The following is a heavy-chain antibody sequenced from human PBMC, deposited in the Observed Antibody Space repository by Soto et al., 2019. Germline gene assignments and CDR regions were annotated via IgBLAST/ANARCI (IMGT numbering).Heavy chain of an antibody. CDR3: ARPRWGGSGFDY. V-gene: IGHV3-13*01. J-gene: IGHJ4*02. CDR2: IGTAGDT. CDR1: GFTFSSYD. D-gene: IGHD3-10*01. Sequence: GGSLRLSCAASGFTFSSYDMHWVRQATGKGLEWVSAIGTAGDTYYPGSVKGRFTISRENAKNSLYLQMNSLRAEDTAVYYCARPRWGGSGFDYWGQGTLVTVSS.